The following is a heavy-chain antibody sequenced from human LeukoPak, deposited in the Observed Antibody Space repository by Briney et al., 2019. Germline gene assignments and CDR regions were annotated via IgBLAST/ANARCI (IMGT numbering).Heavy chain of an antibody. V-gene: IGHV4-59*12. CDR2: IFYSGST. CDR1: AGSISSYY. J-gene: IGHJ4*02. CDR3: ARDQPLPDY. Sequence: PSETLSLTCTVSAGSISSYYWSWIRQPPGKGLEWIGYIFYSGSTNYNPSLKSRVTISVDTSKNQFSLKLSSVTGADTAVYYCARDQPLPDYWGQGTLVTVSS.